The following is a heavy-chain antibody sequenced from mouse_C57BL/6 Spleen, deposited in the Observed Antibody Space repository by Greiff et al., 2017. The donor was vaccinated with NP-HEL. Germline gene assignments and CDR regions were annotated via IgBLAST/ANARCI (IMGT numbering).Heavy chain of an antibody. CDR2: IYPRSGNT. CDR3: ARDYSKGYFDV. J-gene: IGHJ1*03. Sequence: VQLQQSGAELARPGASVKLSCKASGYTFTSSGISWVKQRTGQGLEWIGEIYPRSGNTYYNEKFKGKATLTADKSSSTAYMELRSLTSEDSAVYFCARDYSKGYFDVWGTGTTVTVSS. V-gene: IGHV1-81*01. D-gene: IGHD2-5*01. CDR1: GYTFTSSG.